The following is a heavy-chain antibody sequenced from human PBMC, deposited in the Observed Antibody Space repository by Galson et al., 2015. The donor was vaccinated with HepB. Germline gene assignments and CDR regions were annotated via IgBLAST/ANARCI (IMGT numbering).Heavy chain of an antibody. CDR2: IYYSGST. J-gene: IGHJ4*02. CDR3: ARDRYSGYVVY. D-gene: IGHD5-12*01. CDR1: GGSVSSGSYY. Sequence: SEPLSLTCTVSGGSVSSGSYYWSWIRQPPGKGLEWIGYIYYSGSTNYNPSLKSRVTISVDTSKNQFSLKLSSVTAADTAVYYCARDRYSGYVVYWGQGTLVTVSS. V-gene: IGHV4-61*01.